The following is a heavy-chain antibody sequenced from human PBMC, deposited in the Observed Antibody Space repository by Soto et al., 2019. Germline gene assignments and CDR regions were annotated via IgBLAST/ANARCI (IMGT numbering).Heavy chain of an antibody. CDR3: ARDRAKVVPAAMPTD. Sequence: QPGGSLRLSCAASGFTFSSYGMHWVRQAPGKGLEWVSVIVCGGGSTYYADSVKGRFTISRDNSMNTLFLQMNSLRAEDTAVYYCARDRAKVVPAAMPTDWGQGTLVTVSS. D-gene: IGHD2-2*01. CDR1: GFTFSSYG. CDR2: IVCGGGST. V-gene: IGHV3-NL1*01. J-gene: IGHJ4*02.